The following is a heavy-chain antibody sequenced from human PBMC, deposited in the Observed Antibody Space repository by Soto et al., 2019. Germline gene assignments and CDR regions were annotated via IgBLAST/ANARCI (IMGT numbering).Heavy chain of an antibody. CDR1: GDRFACYA. CDR2: INAGNVNT. CDR3: ARVVVRGGILPLGY. Sequence: GAPVKVGCNACGDRFACYARRSVRQAPGQRLEWMGWINAGNVNTKYSQTRQRRVTITRDTSASTAYMELSSLRSEDTAVYHCARVVVRGGILPLGYWGQGIRVTV. J-gene: IGHJ4*02. V-gene: IGHV1-3*01. D-gene: IGHD3-10*01.